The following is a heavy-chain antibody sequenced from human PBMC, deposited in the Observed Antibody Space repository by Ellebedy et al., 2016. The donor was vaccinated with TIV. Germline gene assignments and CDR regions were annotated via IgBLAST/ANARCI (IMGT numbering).Heavy chain of an antibody. J-gene: IGHJ6*02. V-gene: IGHV3-30-3*01. CDR3: ARDPRRLRPTEDYYYGLDV. Sequence: GESLKISXAASGFTFNSAMHWVRQAPGKGPEWVAVISYDGSTEYYADSVKGRFTLSRDNSKNTLYLQMNSLRPEDTAVYYCARDPRRLRPTEDYYYGLDVWGQGTTVNVSS. CDR2: ISYDGSTE. CDR1: GFTFNSA. D-gene: IGHD5-18*01.